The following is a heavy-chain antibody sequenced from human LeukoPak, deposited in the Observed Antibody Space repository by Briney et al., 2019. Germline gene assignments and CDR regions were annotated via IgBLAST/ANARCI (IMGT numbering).Heavy chain of an antibody. CDR1: GFTFSSYD. Sequence: GGSLRLSCAASGFTFSSYDMHWVRQAPGKGLEWVAVISYDGSNKYYADSVKGRFTISRDNSENTLYLQMNSLRAEDTAVYYCAVTTVWGQGTLVTVSS. V-gene: IGHV3-30-3*01. CDR2: ISYDGSNK. D-gene: IGHD4-17*01. CDR3: AVTTV. J-gene: IGHJ4*02.